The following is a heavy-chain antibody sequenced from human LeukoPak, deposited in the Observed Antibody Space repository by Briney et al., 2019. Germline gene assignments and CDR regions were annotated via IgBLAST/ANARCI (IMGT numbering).Heavy chain of an antibody. D-gene: IGHD1-26*01. CDR1: GFTFDDYG. Sequence: SGGSLRLSGAASGFTFDDYGMSWVRHAPGKGLEGVSGINWNGGSTGYADSVKGRFTISRDNAKNSLYLQMNSLRAEHTALYYCARASDKWELPYFDYWGQGTLVTVSS. J-gene: IGHJ4*02. V-gene: IGHV3-20*04. CDR2: INWNGGST. CDR3: ARASDKWELPYFDY.